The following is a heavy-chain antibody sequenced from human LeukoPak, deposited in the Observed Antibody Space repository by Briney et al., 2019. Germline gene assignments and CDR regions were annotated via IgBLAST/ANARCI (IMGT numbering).Heavy chain of an antibody. V-gene: IGHV4-34*01. Sequence: SETLSLTCAVYGGSFSGYYWSWIRQPPGKGLEWIGEINHSGSTNYNPSLKSRVAISVDTSKNQLSLKLTSVTAADTAVYYCVRRAGYLDLWGQGTQVTVSS. D-gene: IGHD5-18*01. CDR1: GGSFSGYY. J-gene: IGHJ5*02. CDR2: INHSGST. CDR3: VRRAGYLDL.